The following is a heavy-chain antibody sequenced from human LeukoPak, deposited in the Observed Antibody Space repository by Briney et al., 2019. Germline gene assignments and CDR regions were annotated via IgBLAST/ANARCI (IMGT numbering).Heavy chain of an antibody. D-gene: IGHD5-24*01. V-gene: IGHV4-34*01. Sequence: SETLSLTCAVYGGSFSGYYWSWIRQPPGKGLEWIGEINHSGSTNYNPSLKSRVTISVDTSKNQFSLKLSSVTAADTAVYYCARDKSDGGASGRWLQFGGGYYFDYWGQGTLVTVSS. CDR1: GGSFSGYY. CDR2: INHSGST. CDR3: ARDKSDGGASGRWLQFGGGYYFDY. J-gene: IGHJ4*02.